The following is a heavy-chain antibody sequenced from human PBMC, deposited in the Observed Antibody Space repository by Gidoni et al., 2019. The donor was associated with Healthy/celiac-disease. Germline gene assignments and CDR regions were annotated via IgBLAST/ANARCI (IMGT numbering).Heavy chain of an antibody. Sequence: QVHLPESGHGLVQPSEPLSLTCTVPGGSISSYYWSWIRQPAGKGLEWIGRIYTSGSTNYNPSLKSRVTMSVDTSKNQFSLKLSAVTAADTAVDYCAGYYDSSGYYYYYDGMDVWGQGTTVTVAS. V-gene: IGHV4-4*07. J-gene: IGHJ6*02. CDR2: IYTSGST. CDR1: GGSISSYY. CDR3: AGYYDSSGYYYYYDGMDV. D-gene: IGHD3-22*01.